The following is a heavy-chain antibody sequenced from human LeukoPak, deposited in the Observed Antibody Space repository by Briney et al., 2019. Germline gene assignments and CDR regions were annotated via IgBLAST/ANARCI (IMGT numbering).Heavy chain of an antibody. CDR2: ISYDGSNK. CDR3: ASVSPPHTVTIGYFDY. V-gene: IGHV3-30*04. D-gene: IGHD4-17*01. CDR1: GFTFSSYA. Sequence: GRSLRLSCAASGFTFSSYAMRWVRQAPGKGLEWVAVISYDGSNKYYADSVKGRFTISRDNSKNTLYLQMNSLRAEDTAVYYCASVSPPHTVTIGYFDYWGQGTLVTVSS. J-gene: IGHJ4*02.